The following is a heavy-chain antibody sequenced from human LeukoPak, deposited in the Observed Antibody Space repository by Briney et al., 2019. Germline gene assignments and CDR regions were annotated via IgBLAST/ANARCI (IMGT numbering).Heavy chain of an antibody. Sequence: SVKVSCTASGGTFSSYAISWVRQAPGQGLEWMGRIIPILGIANYAQKFQGRVTITADKSTSTAYMELSSLRSEDTAVYYCAREGSSSWYFDYWGQGTLVTVSS. V-gene: IGHV1-69*04. CDR1: GGTFSSYA. J-gene: IGHJ4*02. CDR2: IIPILGIA. CDR3: AREGSSSWYFDY. D-gene: IGHD6-13*01.